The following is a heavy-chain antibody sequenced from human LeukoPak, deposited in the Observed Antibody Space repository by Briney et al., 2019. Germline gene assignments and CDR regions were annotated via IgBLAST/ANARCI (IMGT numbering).Heavy chain of an antibody. V-gene: IGHV4-34*01. CDR2: INHSGST. CDR1: GGSFSGYY. J-gene: IGHJ4*02. Sequence: SETLSLTCAVYGGSFSGYYWSWIRQPPGKGLEWIGEINHSGSTNYNPSLKSRVTISVDTSKNQFSLKLSSVTAADTAVYYCARGDDYYFDYWGQGALVTVSS. CDR3: ARGDDYYFDY. D-gene: IGHD3-3*01.